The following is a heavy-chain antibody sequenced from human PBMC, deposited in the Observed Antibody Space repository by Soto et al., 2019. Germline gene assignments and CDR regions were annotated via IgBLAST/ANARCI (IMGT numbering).Heavy chain of an antibody. CDR3: TRSHYFDY. CDR2: INHSGST. Sequence: TSETLSLTCAVYGGSFSGYYWSWIRQPPGKGLEWIGEINHSGSTNYNPSLKSRVTISVDTSKNQFSLKLSSVTAADTAVYFCTRSHYFDYWGQGALVTVS. CDR1: GGSFSGYY. J-gene: IGHJ4*02. V-gene: IGHV4-34*01.